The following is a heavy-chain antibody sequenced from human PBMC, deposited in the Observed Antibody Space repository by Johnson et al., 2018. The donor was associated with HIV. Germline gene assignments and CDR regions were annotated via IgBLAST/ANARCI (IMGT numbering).Heavy chain of an antibody. CDR1: GFTVSSNY. CDR3: AREVYYGSGRKTFDI. Sequence: EVQLVESGGGLIQPGGSLRLSCAASGFTVSSNYMSWVRQAPGKGLEWVANIKQDGSEKYYVDSVKGRFTISRDNAKNSLYLQMNSLRAEDTALYYCAREVYYGSGRKTFDIWGQGTMVTVSS. V-gene: IGHV3-7*03. D-gene: IGHD3-10*01. CDR2: IKQDGSEK. J-gene: IGHJ3*02.